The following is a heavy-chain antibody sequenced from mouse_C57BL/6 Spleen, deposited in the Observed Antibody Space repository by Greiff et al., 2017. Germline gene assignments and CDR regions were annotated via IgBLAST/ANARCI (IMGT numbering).Heavy chain of an antibody. V-gene: IGHV1-82*01. CDR3: GREEWYFDV. J-gene: IGHJ1*03. Sequence: QVQLKESGPELVKPGASVKMSCKASGYAFSSSWMNWVKQRPGKGLEWIGRIYPGDGDTNYNEKFKGKATLTADKSSSTAYMQLNNLASEDSAVYFCGREEWYFDVWGTGTTVTVSS. CDR2: IYPGDGDT. CDR1: GYAFSSSW.